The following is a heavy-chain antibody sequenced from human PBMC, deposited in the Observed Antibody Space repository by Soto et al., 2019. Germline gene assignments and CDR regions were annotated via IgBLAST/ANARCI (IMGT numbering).Heavy chain of an antibody. D-gene: IGHD3-10*01. J-gene: IGHJ4*02. Sequence: SETLSLTCAISGYSINSDYYWGWIRQPPGKGLEWIGSVDHSGRTYYSPSLRSRLTIFIDTSKNQFSLRLTSVTAADTAMYFCAKKGYYPSGKINLFDSWGPGTLVTVSS. CDR1: GYSINSDYY. V-gene: IGHV4-38-2*01. CDR3: AKKGYYPSGKINLFDS. CDR2: VDHSGRT.